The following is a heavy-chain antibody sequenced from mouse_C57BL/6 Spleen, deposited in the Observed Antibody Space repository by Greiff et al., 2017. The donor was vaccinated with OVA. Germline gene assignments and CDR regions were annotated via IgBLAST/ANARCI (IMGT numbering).Heavy chain of an antibody. CDR1: GYSFTGYY. J-gene: IGHJ3*01. D-gene: IGHD1-1*01. Sequence: EVKLQQSGPELVKPGASVKISCKASGYSFTGYYMNWVKQSPEKSLEWIGEINPSTGGTTYNQKFKAKATLTVDKSSSTAYMQLKSLTSEDSAVYYCARRVLYGSSAWFAYWGQGTLVTVSA. CDR3: ARRVLYGSSAWFAY. V-gene: IGHV1-42*01. CDR2: INPSTGGT.